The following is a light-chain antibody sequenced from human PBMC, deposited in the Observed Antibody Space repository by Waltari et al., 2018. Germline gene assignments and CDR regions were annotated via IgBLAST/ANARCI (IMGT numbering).Light chain of an antibody. Sequence: EIVLTQSPVTLSLSAGERATLSCRASQSVFNYLSWYQQKPGQSPRLLIYYTSKRATGIHPRFSGSGSGIDFTLTISNLEAEDFALYYCQQGSLLPLTFGGGTKVEIK. CDR2: YTS. V-gene: IGKV3-11*01. CDR3: QQGSLLPLT. CDR1: QSVFNY. J-gene: IGKJ4*01.